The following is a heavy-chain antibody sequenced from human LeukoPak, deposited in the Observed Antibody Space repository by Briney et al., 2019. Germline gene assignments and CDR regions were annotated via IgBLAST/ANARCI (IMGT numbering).Heavy chain of an antibody. CDR3: ARVPLRYCSGGSCYKPAFDI. V-gene: IGHV3-48*04. CDR2: ISSSSSTI. CDR1: GFTFSSYS. Sequence: PGGSLRLSCAASGFTFSSYSMNWVRQAPGKGLEWVSYISSSSSTIYYADSVKGRFTISRDNAKNSLYLQMNSLRAEDTAVYYCARVPLRYCSGGSCYKPAFDIWGQGTMVTVSS. J-gene: IGHJ3*02. D-gene: IGHD2-15*01.